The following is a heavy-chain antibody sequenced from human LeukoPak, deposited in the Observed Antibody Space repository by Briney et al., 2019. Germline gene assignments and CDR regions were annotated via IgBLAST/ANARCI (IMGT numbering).Heavy chain of an antibody. CDR3: AISVYSGSSDY. CDR2: IYSVGST. CDR1: GFTVSSNY. V-gene: IGHV3-66*01. J-gene: IGHJ4*02. D-gene: IGHD1-26*01. Sequence: PGGSLRPSCAASGFTVSSNYMSWVRQAPGKGLEWVSVIYSVGSTYYADSVKGRFTISRDNSKNTLYLQMNSLRAEDTAVYYCAISVYSGSSDYWGQGTLVTVSS.